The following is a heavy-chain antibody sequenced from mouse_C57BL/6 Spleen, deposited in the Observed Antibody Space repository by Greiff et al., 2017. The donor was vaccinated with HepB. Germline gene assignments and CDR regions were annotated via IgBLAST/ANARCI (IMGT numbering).Heavy chain of an antibody. CDR3: ARDDYYGVDY. D-gene: IGHD1-1*01. Sequence: VQLQQSGPELVMPGASVKISCKASGYSFTGYYMNWVKQSPEKSLEWIGEINPSAGYTTYNQKFKGKATLTVDKSSSTAYMQLKSLTSEDSAVYYCARDDYYGVDYWGQGTPLTVSA. CDR1: GYSFTGYY. J-gene: IGHJ3*01. CDR2: INPSAGYT. V-gene: IGHV1-42*01.